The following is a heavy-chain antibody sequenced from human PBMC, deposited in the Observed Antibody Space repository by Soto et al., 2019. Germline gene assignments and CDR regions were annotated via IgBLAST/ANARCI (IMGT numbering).Heavy chain of an antibody. D-gene: IGHD5-18*01. CDR1: GFTFSSYG. CDR3: AGGYSYGSPYFDY. Sequence: GGSLRLSCAASGFTFSSYGMHWVRQAPGKGLEWVAVISYDGSNKYYADSVKGRFTISRDNSKNTLYLQMNSLRAEDTAVYYCAGGYSYGSPYFDYWGQGTLVTAPQ. J-gene: IGHJ4*02. V-gene: IGHV3-30*03. CDR2: ISYDGSNK.